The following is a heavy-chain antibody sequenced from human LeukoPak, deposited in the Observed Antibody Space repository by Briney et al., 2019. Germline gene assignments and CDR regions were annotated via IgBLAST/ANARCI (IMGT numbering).Heavy chain of an antibody. D-gene: IGHD5-12*01. Sequence: SVKVSCKASGGTFNSYAIIWLRQAPGQGLEWMGGIIPIFGTANYAQKFQRKVTITVDKSTSTAYMELSSLRSEDTAVYYCARVRLYSGYDYYFDYWGQGTLVTVSS. V-gene: IGHV1-69*06. CDR1: GGTFNSYA. CDR3: ARVRLYSGYDYYFDY. CDR2: IIPIFGTA. J-gene: IGHJ4*02.